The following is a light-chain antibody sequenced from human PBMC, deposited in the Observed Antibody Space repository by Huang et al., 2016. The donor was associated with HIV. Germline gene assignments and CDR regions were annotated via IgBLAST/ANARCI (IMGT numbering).Light chain of an antibody. J-gene: IGKJ1*01. V-gene: IGKV3-20*01. CDR3: QQYGSSVVT. CDR1: HSFSSNY. Sequence: EIVLTQSPGTLSLSPGERATLSCRASHSFSSNYLAWYQQKPGQAPRLLIYGASSRATGIPDRFSGSGSGTDFTLIISRLEPEDFAVYYCQQYGSSVVTFGQGTKVEVK. CDR2: GAS.